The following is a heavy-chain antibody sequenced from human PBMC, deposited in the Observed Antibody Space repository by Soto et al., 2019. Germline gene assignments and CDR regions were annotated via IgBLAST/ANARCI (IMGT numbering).Heavy chain of an antibody. J-gene: IGHJ6*02. Sequence: GGSLRLSCAASGFTFSSYWMSWVRQAPGKGLEWVANIKQDGSEKYYVDSVKGRFTISRDNAKNSLYLQMNSLRAEDTAVYYCARDGGYYGSGSYYNVAGMDVWGQGTTVTVSS. CDR3: ARDGGYYGSGSYYNVAGMDV. V-gene: IGHV3-7*05. D-gene: IGHD3-10*01. CDR2: IKQDGSEK. CDR1: GFTFSSYW.